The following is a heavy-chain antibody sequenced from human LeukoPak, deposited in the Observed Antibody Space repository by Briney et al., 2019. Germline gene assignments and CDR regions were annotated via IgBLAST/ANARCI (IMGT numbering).Heavy chain of an antibody. CDR3: ARGLDQYYYDSSGYKPTNY. CDR1: GFTFSSYS. V-gene: IGHV3-21*01. D-gene: IGHD3-22*01. Sequence: GGSLRLSCAASGFTFSSYSMNWVRQAPGKGLEWVSSISSSSSHIYYADSVKGRFTISRDNAKNSLYLQMNSLRAEDTAVYYCARGLDQYYYDSSGYKPTNYWGQGTLVTVSS. CDR2: ISSSSSHI. J-gene: IGHJ4*02.